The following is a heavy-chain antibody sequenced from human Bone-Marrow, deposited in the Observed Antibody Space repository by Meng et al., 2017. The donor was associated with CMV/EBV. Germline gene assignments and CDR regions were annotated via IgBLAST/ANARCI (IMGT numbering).Heavy chain of an antibody. Sequence: LSLTCAASGFTFSTYWMHWVRLAPGKGLVWVSHINRDGSRATYADSVKGRFTISRDNAKSTLYLQMDSLRVDDTAVYFCAGEPFAGSFPLDYWGQGTLVTVSS. D-gene: IGHD3-10*01. CDR2: INRDGSRA. CDR3: AGEPFAGSFPLDY. CDR1: GFTFSTYW. V-gene: IGHV3-74*01. J-gene: IGHJ4*02.